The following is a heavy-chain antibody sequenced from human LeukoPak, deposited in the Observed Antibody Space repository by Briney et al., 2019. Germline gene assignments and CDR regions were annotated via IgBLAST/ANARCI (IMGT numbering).Heavy chain of an antibody. CDR3: AKDTRQLDAFDI. V-gene: IGHV3-30*02. CDR1: GFTFSSYG. D-gene: IGHD6-13*01. J-gene: IGHJ3*02. CDR2: IRYDGSNK. Sequence: GGSLRLSCAASGFTFSSYGMHWVRQAPGKGLEWVAFIRYDGSNKYYADSVKGRFTISRDNSKNTLYLQMNSLRAEDTAVYYCAKDTRQLDAFDIWGQGTMVTVSS.